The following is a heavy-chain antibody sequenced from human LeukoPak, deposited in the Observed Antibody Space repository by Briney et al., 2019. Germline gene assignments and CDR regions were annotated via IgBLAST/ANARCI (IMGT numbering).Heavy chain of an antibody. D-gene: IGHD1-26*01. CDR2: ISGSGGST. V-gene: IGHV3-23*01. J-gene: IGHJ3*02. Sequence: GGSLRLSCVASGFIFNKHAMSWVRQAPGKGLEWVSAISGSGGSTYYADSVKGRFTISRDNSKNTLYLQMNSLRAEDTAVYYCARLDYYKDAFDIWGQGTMVTVSS. CDR1: GFIFNKHA. CDR3: ARLDYYKDAFDI.